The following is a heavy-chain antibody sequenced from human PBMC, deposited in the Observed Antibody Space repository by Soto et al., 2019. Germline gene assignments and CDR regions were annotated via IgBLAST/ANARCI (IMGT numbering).Heavy chain of an antibody. Sequence: QVQLVQSGAEVKKPGASVKVSCKASGYTFTSYYMHWVRQAPGQGLEWMGIINPRGGSTSYAQKVQGRVTMTRDTSTSTVYMELSSLRSEDTAVYYCASSSPGSRTLMDIWGQGTMVTVSS. J-gene: IGHJ3*02. CDR1: GYTFTSYY. V-gene: IGHV1-46*03. D-gene: IGHD6-13*01. CDR3: ASSSPGSRTLMDI. CDR2: INPRGGST.